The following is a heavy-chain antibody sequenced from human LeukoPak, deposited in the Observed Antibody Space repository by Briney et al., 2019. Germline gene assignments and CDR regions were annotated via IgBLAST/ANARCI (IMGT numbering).Heavy chain of an antibody. CDR3: ASAWNDEFHFDY. D-gene: IGHD1-1*01. J-gene: IGHJ4*02. CDR2: IRNSGSTI. V-gene: IGHV3-48*03. CDR1: GFTLSSYE. Sequence: GGSLSLSCAASGFTLSSYEMNWVRQAPGKGLEWVSYIRNSGSTIYYADSVKGRFNISRHNDKHSLYLQVNSLRAEDTAVYYCASAWNDEFHFDYWGQGTLVTVSS.